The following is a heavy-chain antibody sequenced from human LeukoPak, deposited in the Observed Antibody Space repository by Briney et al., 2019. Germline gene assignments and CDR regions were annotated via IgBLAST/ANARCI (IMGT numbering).Heavy chain of an antibody. CDR1: GYTFTSYD. J-gene: IGHJ4*02. CDR3: ARGYAPRRGRVFFDY. V-gene: IGHV1-8*01. CDR2: MNPNSGNT. Sequence: GASVKVSCKASGYTFTSYDINWVRQATGQGLEWMGWMNPNSGNTGYAQKFQGRVTMTRNTSISTAYMELSSLRSGDTAVYYCARGYAPRRGRVFFDYWGQGTLVTVSS. D-gene: IGHD2-2*01.